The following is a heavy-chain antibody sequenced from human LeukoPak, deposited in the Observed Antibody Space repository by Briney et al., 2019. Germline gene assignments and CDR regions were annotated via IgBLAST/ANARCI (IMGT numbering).Heavy chain of an antibody. Sequence: SETLSLTCTVSGGSISSYYWSWIRQPPGKGLEWIGYIYYSGSTNYNPSLKSRVTISIDTSKNQFSLKLSSVTAADTAVYYCASKRESSGYYSFDYWGQGTLVTVSS. CDR1: GGSISSYY. V-gene: IGHV4-59*01. J-gene: IGHJ4*02. CDR3: ASKRESSGYYSFDY. CDR2: IYYSGST. D-gene: IGHD3-22*01.